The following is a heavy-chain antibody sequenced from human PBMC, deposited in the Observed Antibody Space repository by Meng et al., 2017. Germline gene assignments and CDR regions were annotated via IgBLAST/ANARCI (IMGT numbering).Heavy chain of an antibody. J-gene: IGHJ4*02. CDR2: INAGNGNT. V-gene: IGHV1-3*01. Sequence: ASVKVSCKASGYTFTSYAMHWVRQAPGQRLEWMGWINAGNGNTKYSQKFQGRVTITRDTSASTVYMELSSLRSEDTAVYYCARDLAIVAAAGYYFDYWGQGTLVTVSS. CDR3: ARDLAIVAAAGYYFDY. CDR1: GYTFTSYA. D-gene: IGHD6-13*01.